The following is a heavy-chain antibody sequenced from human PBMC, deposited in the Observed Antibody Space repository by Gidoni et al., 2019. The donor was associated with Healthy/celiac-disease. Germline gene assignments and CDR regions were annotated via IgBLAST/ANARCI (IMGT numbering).Heavy chain of an antibody. CDR3: ASTSEDILTGYAFDI. Sequence: QVQLVQSGAEVKKPGTSVKVSCKASGGTFSSYTISWVRQAPGQGLEWLGRIIPILGIANYAQKFQGRVTITADKSTSTAYMELSSLRSEDTAVYYCASTSEDILTGYAFDIWGQGTMVTVSS. V-gene: IGHV1-69*02. D-gene: IGHD3-9*01. CDR1: GGTFSSYT. CDR2: IIPILGIA. J-gene: IGHJ3*02.